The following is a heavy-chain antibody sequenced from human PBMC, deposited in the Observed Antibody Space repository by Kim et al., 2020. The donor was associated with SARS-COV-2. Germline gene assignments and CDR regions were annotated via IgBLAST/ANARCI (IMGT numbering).Heavy chain of an antibody. CDR1: GFTFDDYA. J-gene: IGHJ6*02. D-gene: IGHD3-10*01. Sequence: GGSLRLSCAASGFTFDDYAMHWVRQAPGKGLEWVSGISWNSGSIGYADSVKGRFTISRDNAKNSLYLQMNSLRAEDTALYYCAKDMGFGEPYYYGMDVWGQGTTVTVSS. CDR2: ISWNSGSI. V-gene: IGHV3-9*01. CDR3: AKDMGFGEPYYYGMDV.